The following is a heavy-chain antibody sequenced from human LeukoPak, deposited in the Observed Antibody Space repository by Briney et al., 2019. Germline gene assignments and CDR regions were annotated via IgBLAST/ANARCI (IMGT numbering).Heavy chain of an antibody. CDR1: GGSISSYY. Sequence: SETLSLTCTVSGGSISSYYWSWIRQPPGKGLEWIGYIYYSGSTNYNPSLKSRVTISVDTSKNQFSLKLSSVTAADTAVYYCARGWHARLTPFDIWGQGTMVTVSS. CDR2: IYYSGST. J-gene: IGHJ3*02. D-gene: IGHD3-9*01. V-gene: IGHV4-59*12. CDR3: ARGWHARLTPFDI.